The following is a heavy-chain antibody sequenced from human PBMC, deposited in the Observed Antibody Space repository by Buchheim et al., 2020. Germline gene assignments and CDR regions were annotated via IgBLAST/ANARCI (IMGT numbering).Heavy chain of an antibody. CDR1: GYTFTSYD. V-gene: IGHV1-8*01. Sequence: QVQLVQSGAEVRKPGASVKVSCKASGYTFTSYDINWVRQATGQGLEWMGWMNPNSGNTGYTQKFQGRVTMTRNTSISTAYMELSSLRSEDTAVYYCARVYYFEEWFGSGYYGMDVWGQGTT. CDR3: ARVYYFEEWFGSGYYGMDV. J-gene: IGHJ6*02. D-gene: IGHD3-10*01. CDR2: MNPNSGNT.